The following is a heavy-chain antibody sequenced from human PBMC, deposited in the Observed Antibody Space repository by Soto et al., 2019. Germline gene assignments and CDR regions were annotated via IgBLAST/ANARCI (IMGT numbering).Heavy chain of an antibody. J-gene: IGHJ6*02. CDR2: ISPYNGNT. V-gene: IGHV1-18*01. Sequence: QVQLVQSGAEVKKPGASVKVSCKASGYTFTSYGISWVRQAPGQGLEWMGWISPYNGNTNYAQKLQGRVTMTTDTSTSTDYLDMRSLRSDVAAVYYCARGIGGWFGVAYYYGMDVWRQGTTVTVSS. CDR1: GYTFTSYG. D-gene: IGHD3-10*01. CDR3: ARGIGGWFGVAYYYGMDV.